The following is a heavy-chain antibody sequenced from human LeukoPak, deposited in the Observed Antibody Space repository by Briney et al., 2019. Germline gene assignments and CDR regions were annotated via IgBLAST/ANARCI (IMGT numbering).Heavy chain of an antibody. D-gene: IGHD5-24*01. J-gene: IGHJ5*02. Sequence: ASVTVSCKASGGTFTSYAISWVRQAPGQGPEWMGVISPSGGSTIYAQKFKGRVTLARDMSTSTDYLELSSLRSEDTAVYYCARDNSVRDEAWWFNPWGQGTLVTVSS. CDR3: ARDNSVRDEAWWFNP. CDR2: ISPSGGST. CDR1: GGTFTSYA. V-gene: IGHV1-46*01.